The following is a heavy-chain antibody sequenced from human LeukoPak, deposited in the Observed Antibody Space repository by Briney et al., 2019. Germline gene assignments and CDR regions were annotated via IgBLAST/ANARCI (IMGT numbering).Heavy chain of an antibody. Sequence: SETLSLTCGVSGGSISNTNWWSWARQPPGQGLEWIGEISLTGLTNYNPSLESRVSVSLDKSKNQLSLNLTSATAADTAVYYCSRENGAFSPFGYWGQGTLVTVPS. J-gene: IGHJ4*02. CDR2: ISLTGLT. CDR1: GGSISNTNW. D-gene: IGHD2-8*01. CDR3: SRENGAFSPFGY. V-gene: IGHV4-4*02.